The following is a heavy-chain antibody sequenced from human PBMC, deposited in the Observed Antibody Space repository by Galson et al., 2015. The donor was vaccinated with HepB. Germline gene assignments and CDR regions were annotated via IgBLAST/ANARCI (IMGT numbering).Heavy chain of an antibody. CDR2: ISGTSDNT. CDR1: GFSFRSYG. Sequence: SLRLSCAVAGFSFRSYGMTWVRQAPGKGPEWVSSISGTSDNTYYRDSVKGRFTIFRDNSEDTLYLQMNSLRAEDTAIYYCAKHRAWFHWDAFDIWGQGTMVAVSS. D-gene: IGHD6-19*01. J-gene: IGHJ3*02. V-gene: IGHV3-23*01. CDR3: AKHRAWFHWDAFDI.